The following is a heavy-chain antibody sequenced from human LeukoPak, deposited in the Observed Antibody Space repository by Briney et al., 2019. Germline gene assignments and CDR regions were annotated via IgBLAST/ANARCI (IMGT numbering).Heavy chain of an antibody. CDR2: ISAYNGNT. Sequence: ASVKVSCKASGYTFTSYSITWVRQAPGQGLEWMGWISAYNGNTKYAQKLQGRVTITTDTSTSTAYMELRSLRSDDTAVYYCVSGVSYYDSSGYLDAFDIWGQGTMVTVSS. J-gene: IGHJ3*02. D-gene: IGHD3-22*01. CDR3: VSGVSYYDSSGYLDAFDI. V-gene: IGHV1-18*01. CDR1: GYTFTSYS.